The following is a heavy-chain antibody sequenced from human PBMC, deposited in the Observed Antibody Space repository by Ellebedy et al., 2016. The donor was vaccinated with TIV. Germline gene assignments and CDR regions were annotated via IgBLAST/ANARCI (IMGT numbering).Heavy chain of an antibody. V-gene: IGHV3-74*01. J-gene: IGHJ4*02. CDR3: AREPYYPYYFDY. D-gene: IGHD3-22*01. CDR2: ISDDGSNT. Sequence: GESLKISXAASGFTYRNSWMSWVRHTPGRGPEWVSRISDDGSNTHYADSVRGRFTISRDNAKNTLFLQMRSLRADDTAVYFCAREPYYPYYFDYWGQGTLVSVSS. CDR1: GFTYRNSW.